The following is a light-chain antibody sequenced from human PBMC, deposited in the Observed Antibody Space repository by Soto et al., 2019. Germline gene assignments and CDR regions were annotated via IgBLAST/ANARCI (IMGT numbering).Light chain of an antibody. V-gene: IGKV3D-20*02. CDR1: QSVSSSY. CDR3: QQRSNWIT. J-gene: IGKJ5*01. CDR2: GAS. Sequence: EIVLTHSPGSLSLSAGEIATLSFRASQSVSSSYLALYQQKPFQAPRLLIYGASSRATGIPDRFSGSGSGTALTLTIRRVETEDFAVYYCQQRSNWITFGQGTRMEIK.